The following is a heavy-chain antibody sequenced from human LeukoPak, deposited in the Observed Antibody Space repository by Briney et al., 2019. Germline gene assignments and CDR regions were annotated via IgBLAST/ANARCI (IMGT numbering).Heavy chain of an antibody. D-gene: IGHD6-25*01. J-gene: IGHJ6*03. Sequence: RASVKVSCKASVYTFTGYYMHCVRQTPGQGLEWMGWINPNSGGTNYAQKFQGRVTMTRDTSISTAYMELSRLRSDDTAVYYCARPAPQRYYMDVWGKGTTVTVSS. V-gene: IGHV1-2*02. CDR2: INPNSGGT. CDR3: ARPAPQRYYMDV. CDR1: VYTFTGYY.